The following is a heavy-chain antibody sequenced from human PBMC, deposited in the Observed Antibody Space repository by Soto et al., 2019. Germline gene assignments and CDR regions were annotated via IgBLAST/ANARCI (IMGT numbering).Heavy chain of an antibody. CDR2: IRSKANTYAT. CDR1: GFTFSGSA. Sequence: EVQLVESGGGLVQPGGSLKLSCAASGFTFSGSAMHWVRQASGKGLEWVGRIRSKANTYATAYAASGKGRFTISRDDSKNTAFLQMNSLKSEDTAVYYCSSARITGTTGFDYWGQGTLVTFSS. CDR3: SSARITGTTGFDY. D-gene: IGHD1-7*01. J-gene: IGHJ4*02. V-gene: IGHV3-73*01.